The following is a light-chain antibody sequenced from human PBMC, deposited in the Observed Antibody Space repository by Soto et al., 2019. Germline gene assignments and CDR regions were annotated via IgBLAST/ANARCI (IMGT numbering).Light chain of an antibody. Sequence: QSVLTQPPSSSGTPGERVTISCSGSSSNIGGNSVNWYQQLPGTAPKLLIYGNNQRPSGVPARFSGSKSGTSASLASSGLQSEDEADYYCAAWDDSLNGYVFGTGTKVTVL. CDR2: GNN. J-gene: IGLJ1*01. CDR3: AAWDDSLNGYV. V-gene: IGLV1-44*01. CDR1: SSNIGGNS.